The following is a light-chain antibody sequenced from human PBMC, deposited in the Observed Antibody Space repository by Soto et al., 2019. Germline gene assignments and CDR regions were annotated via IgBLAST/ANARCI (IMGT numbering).Light chain of an antibody. V-gene: IGLV4-69*01. CDR1: SGHSSYA. CDR2: LNSDGSH. J-gene: IGLJ2*01. Sequence: QSVLTQSPSASASLGASVKLTCTLSSGHSSYAIAWHQQQPEKGPRYLMKLNSDGSHSKGDGIPDRFSGSSSGAERYLTISRLQSDDEADYYCQTWGTGIQVFGGGTKLTVL. CDR3: QTWGTGIQV.